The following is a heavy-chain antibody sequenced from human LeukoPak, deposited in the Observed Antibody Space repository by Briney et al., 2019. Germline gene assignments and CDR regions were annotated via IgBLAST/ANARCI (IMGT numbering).Heavy chain of an antibody. V-gene: IGHV1-18*01. D-gene: IGHD2-2*01. J-gene: IGHJ3*02. CDR1: GYTFTSYG. CDR3: ARDLVPTPGAVVVPAAILGDAFDI. CDR2: ISAYNGNT. Sequence: ASVNVSCKASGYTFTSYGISWLRQAPGQGLEWMGWISAYNGNTNYAQKLQGRVTMTTDTSTSTAYMELRSLRSDDTAVYYCARDLVPTPGAVVVPAAILGDAFDIWGQGTMVTVSS.